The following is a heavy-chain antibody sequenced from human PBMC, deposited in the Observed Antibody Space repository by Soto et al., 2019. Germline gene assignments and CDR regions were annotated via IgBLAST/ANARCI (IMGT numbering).Heavy chain of an antibody. CDR3: AGGWVGEFVYYFDY. Sequence: QVQLVQSGAEVRKPGASVKVSCKASGYTFTSYAISWVRQAPGQGLEWMGWISAYNGNTNYAQKLQGRVTMTTDTSTSTDYMEVRSLRADDTAVYYCAGGWVGEFVYYFDYWGQGTPVNGSS. CDR1: GYTFTSYA. CDR2: ISAYNGNT. D-gene: IGHD3-10*01. V-gene: IGHV1-18*01. J-gene: IGHJ4*02.